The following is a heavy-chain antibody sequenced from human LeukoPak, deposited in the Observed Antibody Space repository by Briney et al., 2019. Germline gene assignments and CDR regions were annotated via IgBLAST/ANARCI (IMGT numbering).Heavy chain of an antibody. CDR1: GFTFSSYW. CDR3: ARDRPNYYGSDGHYYRRDGDY. J-gene: IGHJ4*02. D-gene: IGHD3-22*01. CDR2: IKQDGSEK. V-gene: IGHV3-7*01. Sequence: GGSLRLSCAASGFTFSSYWMSWVRQAPGKGLEWVANIKQDGSEKYYVGSVKGRFTISRDNAKNSLYLQMNSLRAEDTAVYYCARDRPNYYGSDGHYYRRDGDYWGRGTLVSVSS.